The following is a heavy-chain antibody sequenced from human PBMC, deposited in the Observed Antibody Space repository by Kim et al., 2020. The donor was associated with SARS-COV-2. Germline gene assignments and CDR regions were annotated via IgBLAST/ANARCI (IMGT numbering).Heavy chain of an antibody. CDR1: GFTFSSYG. Sequence: GGSLRLSCAASGFTFSSYGMHWVRQAPGKGLEWVAVIWYDGSNKYYADSVKGRFTISTDNSKNTLHLQMNSLRAEDTAVYYCAKDVVLWFGELSNGMDVWGQGTTVTVSS. CDR2: IWYDGSNK. D-gene: IGHD3-10*01. V-gene: IGHV3-33*06. CDR3: AKDVVLWFGELSNGMDV. J-gene: IGHJ6*02.